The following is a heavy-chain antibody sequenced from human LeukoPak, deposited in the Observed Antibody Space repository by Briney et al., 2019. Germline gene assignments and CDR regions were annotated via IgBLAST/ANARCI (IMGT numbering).Heavy chain of an antibody. CDR3: AKDLYCSGGSCYPNWFDP. Sequence: PGGSLRLSCAASGFTFSSYAMSWVRQAPGKGLEWVSAISGSGGSTYYADSVKGRFTISRDNSKNTLYLQMNSLRAEDTAVYYCAKDLYCSGGSCYPNWFDPWGQGTLVTVSS. CDR1: GFTFSSYA. D-gene: IGHD2-15*01. J-gene: IGHJ5*02. CDR2: ISGSGGST. V-gene: IGHV3-23*01.